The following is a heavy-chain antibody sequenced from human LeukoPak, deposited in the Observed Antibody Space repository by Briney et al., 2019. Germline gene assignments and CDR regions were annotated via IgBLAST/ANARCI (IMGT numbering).Heavy chain of an antibody. CDR3: ARVPYGSGSAWFDP. D-gene: IGHD3-10*01. CDR2: ISSSSSYI. V-gene: IGHV3-21*01. Sequence: PGGSLRLSCAASGFTFSSYNMNWVRQAPGKGLEWVSSISSSSSYIYYTDSVKGRFTISRDTSKNTLYLQMNSLRADDTAVYYCARVPYGSGSAWFDPWGQGTLVTVSS. CDR1: GFTFSSYN. J-gene: IGHJ5*02.